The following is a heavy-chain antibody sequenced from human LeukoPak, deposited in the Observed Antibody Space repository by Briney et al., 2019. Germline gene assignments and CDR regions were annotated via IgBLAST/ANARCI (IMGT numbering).Heavy chain of an antibody. V-gene: IGHV3-53*01. CDR1: GFTVSSNY. J-gene: IGHJ3*02. D-gene: IGHD3-22*01. CDR2: IYSGGST. Sequence: PGGSLRLSCAASGFTVSSNYMSWVRQAPGKGLEWVSVIYSGGSTYYADSVKGRFTISRDNSKNTLHLQMNSLRAEDTAVYYCASSVNYYDSSGIDAFDIWGQGTMVTVSS. CDR3: ASSVNYYDSSGIDAFDI.